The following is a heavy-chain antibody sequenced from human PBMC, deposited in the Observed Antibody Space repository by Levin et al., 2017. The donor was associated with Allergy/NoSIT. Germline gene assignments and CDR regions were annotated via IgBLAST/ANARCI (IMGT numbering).Heavy chain of an antibody. CDR1: GFIFKNYG. CDR3: ARAAQPFTFYDSDGYAY. Sequence: ASVKVSCKTSGFIFKNYGFIWVRQAPGQGLEWMGWVSAYNGHTNYEVKFHGRVTLSADTSMNTTHMELRSLRSDDTAMYYCARAAQPFTFYDSDGYAYWGQGTLVTVSS. V-gene: IGHV1-18*04. D-gene: IGHD2/OR15-2a*01. CDR2: VSAYNGHT. J-gene: IGHJ4*02.